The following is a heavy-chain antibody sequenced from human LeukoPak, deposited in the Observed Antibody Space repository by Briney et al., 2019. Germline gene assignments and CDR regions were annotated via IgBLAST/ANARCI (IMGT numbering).Heavy chain of an antibody. CDR2: INSDGSNT. CDR3: ASNATGRFDY. V-gene: IGHV3-74*01. CDR1: GFTFSTYW. D-gene: IGHD2-15*01. Sequence: GGSLRLSCAASGFTFSTYWMHWVRHAPGKGLVWVSRINSDGSNTNYAGSVKGRFTISRDNAENTLYLQMNSLRAEDTAVYYCASNATGRFDYWGQGTLVTVSS. J-gene: IGHJ4*02.